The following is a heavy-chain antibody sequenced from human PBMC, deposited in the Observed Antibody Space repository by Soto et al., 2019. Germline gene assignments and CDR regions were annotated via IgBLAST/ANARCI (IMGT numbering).Heavy chain of an antibody. Sequence: SGKVVASETLSFTCAVSGGSISSGGYSWSWIRQPPGKGLEWIGYIYHSGSTYYNPSLKSRVTISVDRSKNQFSLKLSSVTAADTAVYYCATGRSGLRLGESLDAFDIWGQGTMVTVS. V-gene: IGHV4-30-2*01. CDR2: IYHSGST. D-gene: IGHD3-16*01. CDR3: ATGRSGLRLGESLDAFDI. CDR1: GGSISSGGYS. J-gene: IGHJ3*02.